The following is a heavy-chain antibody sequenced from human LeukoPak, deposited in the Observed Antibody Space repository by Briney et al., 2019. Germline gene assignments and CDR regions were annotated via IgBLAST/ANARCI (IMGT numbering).Heavy chain of an antibody. J-gene: IGHJ5*02. CDR2: INPSGGSR. D-gene: IGHD2-2*01. CDR3: ARDACSSTICQAGGNWFDP. CDR1: GYTFTSYY. Sequence: ASVKVSCKASGYTFTSYYMHWVRQAPRQGLEWMGTINPSGGSRSYAQKFQGRVTMTRDTSTGTVYMELSSLRSEDTAVYFCARDACSSTICQAGGNWFDPWGQGTLVIVS. V-gene: IGHV1-46*01.